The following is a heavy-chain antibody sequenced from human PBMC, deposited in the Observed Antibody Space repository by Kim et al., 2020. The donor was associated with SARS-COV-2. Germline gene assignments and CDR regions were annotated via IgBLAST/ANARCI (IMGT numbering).Heavy chain of an antibody. V-gene: IGHV3-23*01. CDR3: AKDHHSSGWPTFDF. CDR2: VNNGGNA. Sequence: GGSLRLSCAASGFTFSRYAMSWVRQTPEKGLEWIASVNNGGNAYYADSVQGRFTVSRDVSTSALYLQMNNVRSEDTALYYCAKDHHSSGWPTFDFWGQGILVTVSS. D-gene: IGHD6-19*01. J-gene: IGHJ4*02. CDR1: GFTFSRYA.